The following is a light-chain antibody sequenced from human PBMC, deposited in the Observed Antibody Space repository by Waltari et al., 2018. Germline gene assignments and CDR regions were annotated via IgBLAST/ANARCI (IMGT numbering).Light chain of an antibody. V-gene: IGLV2-8*01. CDR1: SSDVGGYNY. CDR2: EGT. J-gene: IGLJ1*01. CDR3: SSYAGSNNV. Sequence: QSALTQPPSASGSPGPAVAISCPGTSSDVGGYNYVARYTQHPGKAPKLMIYEGTKRPPGVPGRVAGSKSGNTASLTVSGLQAEDEADYYCSSYAGSNNVFGTGTKVTVL.